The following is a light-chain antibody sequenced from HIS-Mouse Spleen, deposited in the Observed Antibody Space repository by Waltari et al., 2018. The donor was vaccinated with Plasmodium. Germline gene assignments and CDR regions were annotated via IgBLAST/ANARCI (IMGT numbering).Light chain of an antibody. CDR1: QSVSSY. Sequence: IVLTQSPATLSLSPGERATIPCRASQSVSSYLAWYQQKPGQAPRLLIYDASNRATGIPARFSGSGSGTDFTLTISSLEPEDFAVYYCQQRSNWPPLTFGGGTKVEIK. V-gene: IGKV3-11*01. CDR3: QQRSNWPPLT. J-gene: IGKJ4*01. CDR2: DAS.